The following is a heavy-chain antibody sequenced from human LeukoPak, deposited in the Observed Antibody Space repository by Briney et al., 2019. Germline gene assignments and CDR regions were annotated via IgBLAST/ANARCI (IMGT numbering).Heavy chain of an antibody. J-gene: IGHJ4*02. CDR3: SKERVTSDGEPFDS. CDR2: ISDSGGRT. Sequence: PGGSLRLSCAASGFTFSSYAMDWVRRPPGKGLEWVSYISDSGGRTYYADSVKGRFTISRDNSKNTLYLQLNSLGAEDTAVYYCSKERVTSDGEPFDSWGPGTLVTVSS. CDR1: GFTFSSYA. V-gene: IGHV3-23*01. D-gene: IGHD2-2*01.